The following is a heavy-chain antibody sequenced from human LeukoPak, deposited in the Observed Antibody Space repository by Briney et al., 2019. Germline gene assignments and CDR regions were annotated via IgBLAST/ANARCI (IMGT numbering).Heavy chain of an antibody. Sequence: SETLSLTCGVSGGSMSSSSYYWGWTRQPPGKGLEWIGSIYYSGSTYYNPSLKSRVTISVDSSKNRCSLKLSSVTAADTAVYYCARHGTVTHRFDYWGQGTLVTVSS. V-gene: IGHV4-39*01. CDR1: GGSMSSSSYY. J-gene: IGHJ4*02. CDR2: IYYSGST. CDR3: ARHGTVTHRFDY. D-gene: IGHD4-17*01.